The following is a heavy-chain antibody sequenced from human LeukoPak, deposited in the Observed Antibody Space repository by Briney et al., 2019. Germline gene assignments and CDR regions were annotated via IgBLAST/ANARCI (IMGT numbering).Heavy chain of an antibody. CDR3: AREGPIREGNWFDP. Sequence: KPSETLSLTCTVSGGSISSYYWSWIRQPAGKGLEWIGRIYTSGSTNYNPSLKSRVTMSVDTSKNQFSLKLSSVTAADTAVYYRAREGPIREGNWFDPWGQGTLVTVSS. CDR1: GGSISSYY. V-gene: IGHV4-4*07. D-gene: IGHD1-26*01. J-gene: IGHJ5*02. CDR2: IYTSGST.